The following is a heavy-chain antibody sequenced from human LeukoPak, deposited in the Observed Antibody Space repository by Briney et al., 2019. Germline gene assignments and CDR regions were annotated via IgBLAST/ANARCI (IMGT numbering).Heavy chain of an antibody. V-gene: IGHV4-39*07. Sequence: PSETLSLTCTVSGGSISSSSYYWGWIRQPPGKGLEWIGSIYYSGSTYYNPSLKSRVTISVDKSKNQFSLKLSSVTAADTAVYYCANLGSHYGGNAYWFDPWGQGTLVTVSS. D-gene: IGHD4-23*01. CDR1: GGSISSSSYY. CDR3: ANLGSHYGGNAYWFDP. J-gene: IGHJ5*02. CDR2: IYYSGST.